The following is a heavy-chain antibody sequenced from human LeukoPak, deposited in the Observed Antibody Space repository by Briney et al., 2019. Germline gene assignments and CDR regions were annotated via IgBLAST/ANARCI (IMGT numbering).Heavy chain of an antibody. CDR3: ARAASYYDFWSGQEESNWFDP. CDR1: GFTFSSYS. V-gene: IGHV3-21*01. J-gene: IGHJ5*02. Sequence: GGSLRLSCAASGFTFSSYSMNWVRQAPGKGLEWVSSISSSSSYIYYADSVKGRFTISRDNAKNSLYLQMNSLRAEDTAVYYCARAASYYDFWSGQEESNWFDPWGQGTLVTVSS. D-gene: IGHD3-3*01. CDR2: ISSSSSYI.